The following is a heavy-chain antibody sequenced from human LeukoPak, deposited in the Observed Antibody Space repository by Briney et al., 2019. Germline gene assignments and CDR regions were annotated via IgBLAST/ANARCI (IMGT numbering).Heavy chain of an antibody. CDR3: AKEMFDVVVVAAYFDY. D-gene: IGHD2-15*01. J-gene: IGHJ4*02. CDR2: ISGSGGST. CDR1: GFTFSSYA. V-gene: IGHV3-23*01. Sequence: GGSLRLSCAASGFTFSSYAMSWVRQAPGKGLEWVSAISGSGGSTYYADSVKGRFTISRDNSKNTLYLQMDSLRAEDTAVYYCAKEMFDVVVVAAYFDYWGQGTLVTVSS.